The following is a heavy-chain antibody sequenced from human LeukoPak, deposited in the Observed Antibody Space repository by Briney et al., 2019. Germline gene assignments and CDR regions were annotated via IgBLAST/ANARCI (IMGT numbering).Heavy chain of an antibody. Sequence: ASVKVSCKASGYTFTSYGISWVRQAPGQGLEWMGWSSPYNGGTRYAQKFRGRVTMTTDTSTTTAYMELTSLESDDSAVYYCAREWRDCDGGCVTGHFDFWGQGTRVTVSS. J-gene: IGHJ4*02. CDR2: SSPYNGGT. V-gene: IGHV1-18*01. D-gene: IGHD2-21*01. CDR3: AREWRDCDGGCVTGHFDF. CDR1: GYTFTSYG.